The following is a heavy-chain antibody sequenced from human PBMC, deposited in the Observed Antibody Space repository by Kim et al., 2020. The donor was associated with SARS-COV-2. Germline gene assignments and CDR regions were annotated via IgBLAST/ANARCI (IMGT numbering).Heavy chain of an antibody. CDR3: ARDSQTTVTTFYYYYGMDV. Sequence: GGSLRLSCAASGFTFSSYWMSWVRQAPGKGLEWVANIKQDGSEKYYVDSVKGRFTISRDNAKNSLYLQMNSLRAEDTAVYYCARDSQTTVTTFYYYYGMDVWGQGTTVTVSS. V-gene: IGHV3-7*01. CDR2: IKQDGSEK. CDR1: GFTFSSYW. D-gene: IGHD4-17*01. J-gene: IGHJ6*02.